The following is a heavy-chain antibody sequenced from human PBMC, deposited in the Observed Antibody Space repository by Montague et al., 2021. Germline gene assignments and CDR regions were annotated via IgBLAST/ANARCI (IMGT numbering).Heavy chain of an antibody. CDR1: GASISSHY. V-gene: IGHV4-59*11. Sequence: SETLSLTCTVSGASISSHYWSWIRQPPGKGLEWIAYTHFNGNTNYNPSLMSRVTISVDTSKNLLSLKLTSVTAADTAVYYCVLGSTGQFHPGGQGTLVTVSS. CDR3: VLGSTGQFHP. J-gene: IGHJ5*02. CDR2: THFNGNT. D-gene: IGHD5/OR15-5a*01.